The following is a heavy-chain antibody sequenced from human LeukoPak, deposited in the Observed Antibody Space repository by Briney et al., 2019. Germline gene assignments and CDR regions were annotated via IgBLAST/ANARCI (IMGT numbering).Heavy chain of an antibody. J-gene: IGHJ4*02. Sequence: GGSLRLSCAASGFTFSNYWMSWVRQAPGKGLEWVVNIKQDGSEKFYVDSVKGRLTISRDNAKNSLYLRMNSLRVEDTAVYYCARVQGSSGPGIFEYWGEGTLVTVSS. CDR2: IKQDGSEK. V-gene: IGHV3-7*01. CDR3: ARVQGSSGPGIFEY. D-gene: IGHD6-19*01. CDR1: GFTFSNYW.